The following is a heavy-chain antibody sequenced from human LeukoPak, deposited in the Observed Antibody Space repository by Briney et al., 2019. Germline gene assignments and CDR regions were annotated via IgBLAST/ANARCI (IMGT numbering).Heavy chain of an antibody. CDR1: GGSISSYY. V-gene: IGHV4-59*01. Sequence: SETLSLTCTVSGGSISSYYWSRIRQPPGKGLEWIGYIYYSGSTNYNPSLKSRVTISVDTSKNQFSLKLSSVTAADTAVYYCARSPPIYYDSSDYYYYGMDVWGQGTTVTVSS. CDR3: ARSPPIYYDSSDYYYYGMDV. J-gene: IGHJ6*02. CDR2: IYYSGST. D-gene: IGHD3-22*01.